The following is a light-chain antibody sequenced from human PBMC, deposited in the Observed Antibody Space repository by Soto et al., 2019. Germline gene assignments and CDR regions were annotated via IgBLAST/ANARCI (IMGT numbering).Light chain of an antibody. V-gene: IGKV1-6*01. J-gene: IGKJ1*01. CDR1: QGIRND. CDR3: LQDYKYPWT. CDR2: AAS. Sequence: AIQMTQSPSSLSASVGDRVTITCRASQGIRNDLGWYQQKPGKAPKLLIYAASSLQSGVPSRFSGSGSGTDFTLTISSQQPEDLATYYCLQDYKYPWTFGQGHKVEIK.